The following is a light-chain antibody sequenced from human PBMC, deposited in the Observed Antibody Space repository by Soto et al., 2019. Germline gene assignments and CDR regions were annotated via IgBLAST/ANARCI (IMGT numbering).Light chain of an antibody. CDR2: EVS. CDR3: SSYTSSSTHNYV. V-gene: IGLV2-14*01. Sequence: QSALTQPASVSGSPGQSITISCTGTSSDVGGYNYVSWYQQHPGKAPKLMIYEVSNWPSGVSNRFSGSKSGNTASLTISGLQAEDEADYYCSSYTSSSTHNYVFGTGTRVTVL. J-gene: IGLJ1*01. CDR1: SSDVGGYNY.